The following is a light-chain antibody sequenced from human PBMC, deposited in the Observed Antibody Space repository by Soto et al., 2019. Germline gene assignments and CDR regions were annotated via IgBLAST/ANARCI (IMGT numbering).Light chain of an antibody. V-gene: IGKV1-5*01. Sequence: GDRVTITCRASQSISTWLAWYQQKPGKAPKLLIYDASSLESGVPSRFSGSGSGTEFTLTISRLQPDDFATYYCQQYYSYPWTFGQGTKVDIK. J-gene: IGKJ1*01. CDR1: QSISTW. CDR2: DAS. CDR3: QQYYSYPWT.